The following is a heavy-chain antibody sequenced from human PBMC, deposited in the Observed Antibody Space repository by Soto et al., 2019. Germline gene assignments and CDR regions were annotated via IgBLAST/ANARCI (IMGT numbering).Heavy chain of an antibody. Sequence: EVQLLESGGGLVQPGGSLRLSCAASGFTFSSYAMSWVRQAPGKGLEWVSAISRSGGSTYYADSVKGRFTISRDNSKNTLYLQMNSLRAEDTAVYYCVKEYYGDNRKHDAFDIWGQGTMVTVSS. CDR1: GFTFSSYA. D-gene: IGHD4-17*01. V-gene: IGHV3-23*01. CDR3: VKEYYGDNRKHDAFDI. CDR2: ISRSGGST. J-gene: IGHJ3*02.